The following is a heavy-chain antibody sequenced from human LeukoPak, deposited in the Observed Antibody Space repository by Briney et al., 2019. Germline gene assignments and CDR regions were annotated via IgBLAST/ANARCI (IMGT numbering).Heavy chain of an antibody. Sequence: GGSLRLSCAASGFSFSTYWMHWVRHAPGRGLVWVSRINPDGSSASYADSAKGRFTISRDNAKNTLYLQMSSLRADDTAVYYCARGGLEPVDYWGQGTLVTASS. V-gene: IGHV3-74*01. CDR2: INPDGSSA. CDR3: ARGGLEPVDY. CDR1: GFSFSTYW. J-gene: IGHJ4*02. D-gene: IGHD1-1*01.